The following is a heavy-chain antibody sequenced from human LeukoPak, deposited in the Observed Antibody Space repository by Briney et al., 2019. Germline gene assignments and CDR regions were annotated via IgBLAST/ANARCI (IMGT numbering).Heavy chain of an antibody. J-gene: IGHJ4*02. D-gene: IGHD3-22*01. CDR1: GFTFSSYA. Sequence: PGGSLRLSCVASGFTFSSYAMSWVRQAPGKGLEWVANIKHDGSEKNYVDSVKGRFTISRDNAKNSLYLQMNSLRAEDTAVYYCATPLDYYDRSDSHQGGDWGQGTLVTVSS. V-gene: IGHV3-7*03. CDR2: IKHDGSEK. CDR3: ATPLDYYDRSDSHQGGD.